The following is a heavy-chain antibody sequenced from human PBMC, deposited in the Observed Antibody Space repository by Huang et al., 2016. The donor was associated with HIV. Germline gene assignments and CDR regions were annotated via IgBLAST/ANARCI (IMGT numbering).Heavy chain of an antibody. CDR1: GGSISSTNYY. J-gene: IGHJ4*02. V-gene: IGHV4-39*01. D-gene: IGHD2-15*01. CDR2: ILYGGNT. Sequence: QLQLQESGPGLVKPSETLSLTCTVSGGSISSTNYYWGWVRQPPGKGLEWIGSILYGGNTYYTLSLKSRVTISVDSSRNQFSLKLSSVTAADTAVYYCARHDIYCGGGSCSGFDSWGQGTLVTVSS. CDR3: ARHDIYCGGGSCSGFDS.